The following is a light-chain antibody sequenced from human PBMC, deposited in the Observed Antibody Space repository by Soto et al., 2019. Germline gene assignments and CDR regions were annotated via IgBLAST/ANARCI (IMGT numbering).Light chain of an antibody. CDR3: QQYEDLPLT. V-gene: IGKV1-33*01. CDR1: QDISNY. CDR2: DAS. Sequence: IQMTQSPSSLSASIGDTVTITCQATQDISNYLNWYQQKPGRAPKLLIYDASNLERGVPPRFRGSGYETDFTLTISGLQPEDFATYYCQQYEDLPLTFGGGTKVDIK. J-gene: IGKJ4*01.